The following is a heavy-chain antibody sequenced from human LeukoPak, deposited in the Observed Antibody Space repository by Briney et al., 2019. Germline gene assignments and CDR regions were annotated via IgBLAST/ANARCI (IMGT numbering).Heavy chain of an antibody. CDR1: GGSISSYY. D-gene: IGHD4-11*01. V-gene: IGHV4-4*07. CDR2: IYTSGST. CDR3: ARGTVTTDPFYYYYMDV. Sequence: SETLSLTCTVSGGSISSYYWSWIRQPAGKGLEWIGRIYTSGSTNYNPSLKSRVTMSVDTSKNQFSLKLSSVTAADTAVYYCARGTVTTDPFYYYYMDVWGKGTTVTVSS. J-gene: IGHJ6*03.